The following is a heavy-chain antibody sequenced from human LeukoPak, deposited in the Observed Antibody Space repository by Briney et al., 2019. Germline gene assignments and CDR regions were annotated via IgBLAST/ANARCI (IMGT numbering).Heavy chain of an antibody. Sequence: SETLSLTCTVSGGSISSYYWDWVRQPPGKGLEWIGSVYYRGTTYYNPSLESRVTLSVDTSKNQFSLKLTSVTAADTAVYYCAKLSSNGATYFDYWGQGTLVTVSS. J-gene: IGHJ4*02. CDR1: GGSISSYY. CDR2: VYYRGTT. CDR3: AKLSSNGATYFDY. V-gene: IGHV4-39*01. D-gene: IGHD6-13*01.